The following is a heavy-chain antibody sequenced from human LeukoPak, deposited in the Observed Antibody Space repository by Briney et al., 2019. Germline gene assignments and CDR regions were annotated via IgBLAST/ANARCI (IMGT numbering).Heavy chain of an antibody. J-gene: IGHJ4*02. CDR2: IWYDGSKR. V-gene: IGHV3-33*01. CDR1: GFTFSSHG. CDR3: ARDPASSFDY. Sequence: SGGSLRLSCAASGFTFSSHGMHWVRQAPGKGLEWVAVIWYDGSKRYYADFVKGRFTISRDDSKNTLYLQMNSLRDEDTAVYYCARDPASSFDYWGQGTLVTVSS. D-gene: IGHD2-15*01.